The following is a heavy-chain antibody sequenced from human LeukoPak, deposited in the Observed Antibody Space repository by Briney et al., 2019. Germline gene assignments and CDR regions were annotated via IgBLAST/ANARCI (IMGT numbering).Heavy chain of an antibody. CDR2: IWDTEVT. D-gene: IGHD5-12*01. V-gene: IGHV4-59*01. Sequence: SETLSLTCTVSGGSIRSYFWSWLRQPPGKGLEWIGYIWDTEVTDYNPSLKSRVTISLDTSKNHFSLKLRSVTAADTALYFCARGLVLATDDAFDIWGQGTLVTVSS. CDR3: ARGLVLATDDAFDI. CDR1: GGSIRSYF. J-gene: IGHJ3*02.